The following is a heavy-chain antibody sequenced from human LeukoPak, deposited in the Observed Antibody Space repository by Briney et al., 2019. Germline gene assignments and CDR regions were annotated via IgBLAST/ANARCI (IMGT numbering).Heavy chain of an antibody. Sequence: SETLSLTCAVYGGSFSGYYWSWIRQPPGKGLEWIGEINHSGSTNYNPSLKSRVTISVDTSKNQFSLKLSSVTAADTAVYYCARDLWDYCSSTSCYSWGFDYWGQGTLVTVSS. CDR1: GGSFSGYY. J-gene: IGHJ4*02. V-gene: IGHV4-34*01. D-gene: IGHD2-2*02. CDR2: INHSGST. CDR3: ARDLWDYCSSTSCYSWGFDY.